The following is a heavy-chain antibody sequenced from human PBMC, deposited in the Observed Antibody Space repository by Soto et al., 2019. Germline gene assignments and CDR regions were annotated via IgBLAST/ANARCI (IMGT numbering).Heavy chain of an antibody. CDR2: IYYSGSA. CDR1: DASISTATFY. Sequence: SETLSLTCTVSDASISTATFYWIRQLPGEALEWIGYIYYSGSAYYNSSLRSRATLSLDTSKSAFSLTLTSLTAADTAVYYCARGEAGVAGRLDYWGKGTLVTVSS. J-gene: IGHJ4*02. V-gene: IGHV4-31*03. D-gene: IGHD6-19*01. CDR3: ARGEAGVAGRLDY.